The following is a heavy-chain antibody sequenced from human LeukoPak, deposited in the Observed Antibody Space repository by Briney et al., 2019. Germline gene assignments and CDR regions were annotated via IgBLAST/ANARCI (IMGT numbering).Heavy chain of an antibody. Sequence: GASVKVSCKASGYSFTSYGIHWVRQAPGQSLEWMGWINAANDNAEYSQNFQGRVTITRDTSANTAYLDLSSLRYEDTAVYYCARAVGTTHFDHWGQGTLVTVSS. CDR3: ARAVGTTHFDH. V-gene: IGHV1-3*01. CDR1: GYSFTSYG. D-gene: IGHD1-26*01. CDR2: INAANDNA. J-gene: IGHJ4*02.